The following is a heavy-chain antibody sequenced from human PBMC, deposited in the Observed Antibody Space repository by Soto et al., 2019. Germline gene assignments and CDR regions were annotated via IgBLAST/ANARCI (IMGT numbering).Heavy chain of an antibody. Sequence: QVQLQESGPGLVKPSQTLSLTCTVSGGSISSGGYYWSWIRQHPGKGLEWIGYIYYSGSTYYNPSLKSRVTISVDTSKNQFSLKLSSVTAADTAVYYCAREMFGDYHNDAFDIWGQGTMVTVSS. CDR3: AREMFGDYHNDAFDI. CDR1: GGSISSGGYY. V-gene: IGHV4-31*03. D-gene: IGHD4-17*01. J-gene: IGHJ3*02. CDR2: IYYSGST.